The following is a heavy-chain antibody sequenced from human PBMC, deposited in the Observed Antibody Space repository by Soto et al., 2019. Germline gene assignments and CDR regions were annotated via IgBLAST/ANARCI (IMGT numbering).Heavy chain of an antibody. CDR1: GFTFSSYA. J-gene: IGHJ6*03. CDR2: ISGSGGST. CDR3: AKAQGGRYCSSTSCPHSYYYYYMDV. Sequence: PGGSLRLSCAASGFTFSSYAMSWVRQAPGKGLEWVSAISGSGGSTYYADSAKGRFTISRDNSKNTLYLQMNSLRAEDTAVYYCAKAQGGRYCSSTSCPHSYYYYYMDVRGKGTTVTVSS. V-gene: IGHV3-23*01. D-gene: IGHD2-2*01.